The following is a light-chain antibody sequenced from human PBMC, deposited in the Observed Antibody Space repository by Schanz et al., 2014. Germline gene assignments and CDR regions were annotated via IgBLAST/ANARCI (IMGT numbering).Light chain of an antibody. V-gene: IGLV2-23*01. CDR1: SSDVGRYNL. CDR2: GDS. CDR3: CSYAGSNTRRWV. Sequence: QSALTQPASVSGSPGQSITISCTGTSSDVGRYNLVSWYQQHPGKAPRLVIYGDSKRPSGLSSRFSVSKSANTASLTISGLQADDEADYYCCSYAGSNTRRWVFGGGTKLTVL. J-gene: IGLJ3*02.